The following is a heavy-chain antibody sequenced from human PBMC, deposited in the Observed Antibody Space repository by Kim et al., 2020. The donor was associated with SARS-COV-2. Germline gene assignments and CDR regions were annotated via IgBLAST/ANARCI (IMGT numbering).Heavy chain of an antibody. Sequence: SETLSLTCSVSLGSISPFLWSWVRQPPGKGPEWLGFVNYTGSTKYNPSLKSRLTMSVDVSKNQFSLKLTSLTAADTAVYFCAKEEGRERGLHYWGPGTLVTVSS. J-gene: IGHJ1*01. V-gene: IGHV4-59*01. CDR1: LGSISPFL. D-gene: IGHD1-26*01. CDR2: VNYTGST. CDR3: AKEEGRERGLHY.